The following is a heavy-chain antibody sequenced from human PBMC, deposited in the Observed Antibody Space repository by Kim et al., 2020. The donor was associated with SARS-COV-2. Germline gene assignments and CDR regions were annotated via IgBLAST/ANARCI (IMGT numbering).Heavy chain of an antibody. J-gene: IGHJ6*02. CDR3: ARATRIAVADTYYYYYGMDV. CDR1: GYTFTSYD. Sequence: ASVKVSCKASGYTFTSYDINWVRQATGQGLEWMGWMNPNSGNTGYAQKFQGRVTMTRNTSISTAYMELSSLRSEDTAVYYCARATRIAVADTYYYYYGMDVWGQGTTVTVSS. D-gene: IGHD6-19*01. CDR2: MNPNSGNT. V-gene: IGHV1-8*01.